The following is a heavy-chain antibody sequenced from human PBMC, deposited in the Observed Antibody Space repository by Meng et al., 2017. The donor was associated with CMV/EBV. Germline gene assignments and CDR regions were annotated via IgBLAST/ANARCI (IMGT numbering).Heavy chain of an antibody. Sequence: SETLSLTSTVSGDSIISGGYYWSWIRQHPGKGLEWIGYIFYSGTSYYNPSLKSRITMSFDTSKNQFSLNLSSVTAADTAVYYCARGSSTSFDYWGQGTLVTVSS. J-gene: IGHJ4*02. CDR2: IFYSGTS. V-gene: IGHV4-31*03. CDR1: GDSIISGGYY. CDR3: ARGSSTSFDY. D-gene: IGHD2-2*01.